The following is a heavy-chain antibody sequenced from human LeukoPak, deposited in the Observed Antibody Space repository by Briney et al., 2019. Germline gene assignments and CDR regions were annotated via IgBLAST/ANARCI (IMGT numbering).Heavy chain of an antibody. Sequence: PSETLSLTCAVSGGSISSGGYSWSWIRQPPGKGLEWIGYIYHSGSTYYNPSLKSRVTIPVDRSKNQFSLKLSSVTAADTAVYYCARERITMVRGGRGAFDIWGQGTMVTVSS. D-gene: IGHD3-10*01. CDR3: ARERITMVRGGRGAFDI. CDR2: IYHSGST. V-gene: IGHV4-30-2*01. J-gene: IGHJ3*02. CDR1: GGSISSGGYS.